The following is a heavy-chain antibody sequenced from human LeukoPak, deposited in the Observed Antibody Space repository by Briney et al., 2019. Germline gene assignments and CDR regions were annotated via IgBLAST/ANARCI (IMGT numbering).Heavy chain of an antibody. J-gene: IGHJ6*02. CDR1: GFTFSRYW. CDR2: IYSGGGT. V-gene: IGHV3-66*01. Sequence: QTGGSLRLSCAASGFTFSRYWMHWVRQTPGKGLEWVSLIYSGGGTDYSDSVKGRFTISRDNSKNTLYLQMNSLRAEDTAVYYCARDLYCHGMDVWGQGTTVTVSS. CDR3: ARDLYCHGMDV.